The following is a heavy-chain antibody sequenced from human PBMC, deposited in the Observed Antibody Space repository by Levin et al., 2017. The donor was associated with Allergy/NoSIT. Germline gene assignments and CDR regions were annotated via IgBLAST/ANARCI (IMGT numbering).Heavy chain of an antibody. J-gene: IGHJ4*02. D-gene: IGHD6-13*01. CDR3: ARRRGSSCLDY. CDR1: GYTFTSYG. V-gene: IGHV1-18*01. CDR2: ISADNGNT. Sequence: GESLKISCKASGYTFTSYGINWVRQAPGQGLEWMGWISADNGNTNYAQKPQSRVTMTTDTSTSTTYMELRSLRSDDTAVYYCARRRGSSCLDYWGQGTLVTVSS.